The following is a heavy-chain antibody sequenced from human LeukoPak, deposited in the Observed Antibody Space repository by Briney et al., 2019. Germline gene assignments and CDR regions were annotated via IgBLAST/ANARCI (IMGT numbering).Heavy chain of an antibody. J-gene: IGHJ6*02. V-gene: IGHV3-7*04. CDR1: GLTFSSYW. Sequence: GGSLRLSCAASGLTFSSYWMSWVRQAPGKGLEWLANIKEDGTGKNHVDSVKGRFTISRDNAKNSLYLQMNGLRGEDTAVYYCAREIPQQLVAMDVWGQGTTVTVSS. CDR2: IKEDGTGK. D-gene: IGHD6-13*01. CDR3: AREIPQQLVAMDV.